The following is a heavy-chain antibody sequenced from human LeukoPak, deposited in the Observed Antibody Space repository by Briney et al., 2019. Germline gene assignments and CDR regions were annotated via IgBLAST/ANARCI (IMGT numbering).Heavy chain of an antibody. V-gene: IGHV4-59*12. Sequence: SETLSLTCSVSGDSISGFYWNWIRQSPEKGLEWIAVTHYSGTTNYNPSLKSRVTISIDTSRQQFFLKLSSVTAADTAVYYCVLAPNSNWFDFWGQGTRVTVSS. J-gene: IGHJ5*01. CDR3: VLAPNSNWFDF. D-gene: IGHD2-8*01. CDR2: THYSGTT. CDR1: GDSISGFY.